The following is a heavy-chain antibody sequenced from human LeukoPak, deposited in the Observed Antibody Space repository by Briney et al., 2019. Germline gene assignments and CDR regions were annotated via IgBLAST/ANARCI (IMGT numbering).Heavy chain of an antibody. CDR2: ISAYNGNT. CDR3: ATDPRPQTYMDV. Sequence: ASVKVSCKASGYTFTSYGISWVRQAPGQGLEWMGWISAYNGNTNYAQKLQGRVTMTEDTSTDTAYMELSSLRSEDTAVYYCATDPRPQTYMDVWGKGTTVTVSS. J-gene: IGHJ6*03. CDR1: GYTFTSYG. V-gene: IGHV1-18*01.